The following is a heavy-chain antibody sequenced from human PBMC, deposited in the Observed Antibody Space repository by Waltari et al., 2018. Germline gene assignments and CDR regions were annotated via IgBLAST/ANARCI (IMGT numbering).Heavy chain of an antibody. D-gene: IGHD6-13*01. CDR1: GFTFISSW. CDR3: AREIAVTGQYYFDY. Sequence: EVQLVESGGDSVQSGGSLSLSCAVSGFTFISSWMHWLRSDPGKGLVWVSRINRDGSTTTYADSVKGRFTISRDNAKNTLYLQMNSLRAEDTAVYYCAREIAVTGQYYFDYWGQGTLVTVSS. CDR2: INRDGSTT. V-gene: IGHV3-74*01. J-gene: IGHJ4*02.